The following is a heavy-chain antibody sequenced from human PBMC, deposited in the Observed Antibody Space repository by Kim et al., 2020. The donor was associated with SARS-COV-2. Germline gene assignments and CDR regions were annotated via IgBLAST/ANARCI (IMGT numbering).Heavy chain of an antibody. V-gene: IGHV1-3*01. J-gene: IGHJ4*02. CDR2: VNAANDKT. Sequence: ASVKVSCKASGYTFKSYPIHWLRQAPGQRLEWMGWVNAANDKTKYSQKFQGRVTITRDTSANTAYMDLSSLTSEDTASYYCARDMNPTVYDYWGQGTLVT. CDR1: GYTFKSYP. CDR3: ARDMNPTVYDY. D-gene: IGHD4-4*01.